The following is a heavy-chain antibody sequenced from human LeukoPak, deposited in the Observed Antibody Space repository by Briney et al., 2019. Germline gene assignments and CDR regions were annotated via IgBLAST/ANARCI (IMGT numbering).Heavy chain of an antibody. J-gene: IGHJ4*02. CDR2: ISHGGST. Sequence: SETLSLTCAVSGSSISSDYYWGWIRQPPGKGLDWIGSISHGGSTYYSPSLKSRLTISVDTSKNQFSLNLSSVTAADTAVYYCAGDPYNFWSTYLDYWGQGTLVTVSS. V-gene: IGHV4-38-2*02. CDR3: AGDPYNFWSTYLDY. CDR1: GSSISSDYY. D-gene: IGHD3-3*01.